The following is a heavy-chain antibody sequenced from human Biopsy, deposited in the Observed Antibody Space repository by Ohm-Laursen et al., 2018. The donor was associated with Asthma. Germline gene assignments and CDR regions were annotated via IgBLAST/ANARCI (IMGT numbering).Heavy chain of an antibody. D-gene: IGHD3-22*01. CDR2: INSGTTNI. CDR3: ARGDSSNWSHYYFDY. CDR1: GFTVSRDH. J-gene: IGHJ4*02. V-gene: IGHV3-21*04. Sequence: SLRLSCAASGFTVSRDHMFWVRQAPGKGLEWVSSINSGTTNIKYADSVKGRFTISRDNARSAVYLHLNRLRPEDTAVYYCARGDSSNWSHYYFDYWGQGTLVTVSS.